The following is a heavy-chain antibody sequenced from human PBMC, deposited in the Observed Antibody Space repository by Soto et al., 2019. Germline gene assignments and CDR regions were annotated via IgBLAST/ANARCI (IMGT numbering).Heavy chain of an antibody. CDR2: LYSRDGT. V-gene: IGHV3-53*01. CDR3: ATWLQREHAFDI. J-gene: IGHJ3*02. Sequence: DVQLEESGGGLIQPGGSLRLSCAASGFSFSGKNYLTWVRQAPGKGLEWVSALYSRDGTYYADSVKGRFSVSRDNSKNTFYLQLHSLRPEDTALYFCATWLQREHAFDIWGLGTMVTVSS. CDR1: GFSFSGKNY. D-gene: IGHD1-1*01.